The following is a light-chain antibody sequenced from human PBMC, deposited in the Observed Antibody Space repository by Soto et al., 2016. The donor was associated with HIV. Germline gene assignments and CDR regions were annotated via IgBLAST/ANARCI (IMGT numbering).Light chain of an antibody. J-gene: IGKJ2*01. CDR1: QGISSY. Sequence: ATRMTQSPSSLSASTGDRVTITCRASQGISSYLAWYQQKPGKAPNLLIYAASTLQSGVPSRFSGSGSGTDFTLTISCLQSEDFAIYYCQQYYSYPLTFGQGTKLEI. CDR2: AAS. CDR3: QQYYSYPLT. V-gene: IGKV1-8*01.